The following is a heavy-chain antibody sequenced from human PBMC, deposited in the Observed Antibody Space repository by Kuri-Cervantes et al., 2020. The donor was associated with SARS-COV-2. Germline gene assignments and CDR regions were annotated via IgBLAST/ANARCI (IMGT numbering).Heavy chain of an antibody. D-gene: IGHD3-9*01. J-gene: IGHJ3*02. V-gene: IGHV4-39*01. CDR1: GGSISSSSYY. Sequence: GSLRLSCTVSGGSISSSSYYWGWIRQPPGKGLEWIGSIYYSGSTYYNPSLKSRVTISVDTSKNQFSLKLSSVTAADTAVYYCARAPHYDILTGYSSESSGGAFDIWGQGTMVTVSS. CDR2: IYYSGST. CDR3: ARAPHYDILTGYSSESSGGAFDI.